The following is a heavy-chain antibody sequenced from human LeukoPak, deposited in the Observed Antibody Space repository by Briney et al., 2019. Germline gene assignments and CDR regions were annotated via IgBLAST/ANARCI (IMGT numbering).Heavy chain of an antibody. J-gene: IGHJ4*02. D-gene: IGHD4/OR15-4a*01. CDR3: ARAAYGAKSLDY. V-gene: IGHV3-11*04. CDR1: GFXXXNYY. Sequence: XCAXXGFXXXNYYMSWIRQAPGKGLEWVSYISSSGSTIYYADSVKGRFTISRDNAKNSLYLQMNSLRAEDTAVYYCARAAYGAKSLDYWGQGTLVTVSS. CDR2: ISSSGSTI.